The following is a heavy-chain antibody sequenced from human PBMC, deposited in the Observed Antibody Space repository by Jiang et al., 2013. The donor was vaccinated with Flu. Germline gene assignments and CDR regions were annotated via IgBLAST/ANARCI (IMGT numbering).Heavy chain of an antibody. CDR3: ATFMPLLDAFDL. D-gene: IGHD2-2*01. CDR1: GFNFNNAW. Sequence: CAATGFNFNNAWMSWVRQAPGKGLEWVGRIKGNIDGETTDYAAPVKGRFTISRDDSKDTLYLQMNSLKIEDTAVYYCATFMPLLDAFDLWGRGTMVTVSA. CDR2: IKGNIDGETT. J-gene: IGHJ3*01. V-gene: IGHV3-15*01.